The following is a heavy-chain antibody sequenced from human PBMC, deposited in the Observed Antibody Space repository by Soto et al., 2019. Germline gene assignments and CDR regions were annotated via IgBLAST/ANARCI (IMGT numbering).Heavy chain of an antibody. CDR2: INAGNGNT. V-gene: IGHV1-3*01. D-gene: IGHD6-19*01. J-gene: IGHJ4*02. CDR3: ARSSGWPRRDYYFDY. CDR1: GYTFTGYY. Sequence: GASVKVSCKASGYTFTGYYMHWVRQATGQGLEWMGWINAGNGNTKYSQKFQGRVTITRDTSASTAYMELSSLRSEDTAVYYCARSSGWPRRDYYFDYWGQGTLVTVSS.